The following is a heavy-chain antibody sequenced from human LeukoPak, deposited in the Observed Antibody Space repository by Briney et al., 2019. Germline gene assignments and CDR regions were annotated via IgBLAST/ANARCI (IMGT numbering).Heavy chain of an antibody. V-gene: IGHV1-69*13. D-gene: IGHD6-13*01. CDR2: IIPIFGTA. CDR1: GGTFSSYA. J-gene: IGHJ6*02. CDR3: ARSGEIIAAAVFYYYGMDV. Sequence: ASVKVSCKASGGTFSSYAISWVRQAPGQGLEWMGGIIPIFGTANYAQKFQGRVTITADESTSTAYMELSSLRSEDTAVYYCARSGEIIAAAVFYYYGMDVWGQGTTVTDSS.